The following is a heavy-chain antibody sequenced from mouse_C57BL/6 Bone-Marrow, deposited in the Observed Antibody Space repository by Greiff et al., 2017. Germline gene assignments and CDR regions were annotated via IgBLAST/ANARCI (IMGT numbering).Heavy chain of an antibody. V-gene: IGHV5-17*01. Sequence: EVNVVESGGGLVKPGGSLKLSCAASGFTFSDYGMHWVRQAPEKGLEWVAYISSGSSTIYYADTVKGRFTISSDNAKNTLFLQMTSLRSEDTAMYYCARWGLRAWFAYWGQGTLVTVSA. CDR1: GFTFSDYG. CDR3: ARWGLRAWFAY. D-gene: IGHD2-4*01. CDR2: ISSGSSTI. J-gene: IGHJ3*01.